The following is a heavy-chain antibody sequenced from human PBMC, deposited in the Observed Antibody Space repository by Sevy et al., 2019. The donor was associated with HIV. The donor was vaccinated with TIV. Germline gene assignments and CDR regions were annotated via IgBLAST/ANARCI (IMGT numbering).Heavy chain of an antibody. CDR1: GFTFRSYW. J-gene: IGHJ6*02. V-gene: IGHV3-7*03. CDR2: IKVDGGEK. D-gene: IGHD2-2*01. Sequence: GGSLRLSCAVSGFTFRSYWMSWVRQAPGKGLEWVAHIKVDGGEKYHVDSVKGRFTISGDNAKNTLFLQMNSLRVEDTAVYYCARDCSSTSCLCGLDVWGQGTAVTVSS. CDR3: ARDCSSTSCLCGLDV.